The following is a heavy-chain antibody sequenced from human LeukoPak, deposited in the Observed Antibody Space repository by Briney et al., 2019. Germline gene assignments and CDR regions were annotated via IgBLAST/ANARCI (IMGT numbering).Heavy chain of an antibody. D-gene: IGHD6-25*01. CDR2: IYYTGST. CDR1: GGSISSLY. J-gene: IGHJ4*02. V-gene: IGHV4-59*12. Sequence: SETLSLTCSVSGGSISSLYWSWIRQPPGKGLEWIGYIYYTGSTNYNPSLKSRVTMFVDMSKNQFSLRLSSVTAADTAVYYCAKDQTSIAAAVALDYWGQGTLVTVSS. CDR3: AKDQTSIAAAVALDY.